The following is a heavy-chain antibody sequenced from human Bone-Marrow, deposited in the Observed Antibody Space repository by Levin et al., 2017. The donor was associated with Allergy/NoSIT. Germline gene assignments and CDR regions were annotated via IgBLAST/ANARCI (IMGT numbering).Heavy chain of an antibody. V-gene: IGHV3-30-3*01. CDR3: AREPNYGTKSGPFDY. CDR2: ISYDGSDK. Sequence: GGSLRLSCTASKFIFSSYAMHWVRQAPGKGLEWVAVISYDGSDKNYADSVKGRFTISRDNSKKTLYLQMNSLRGEDTAVYYCAREPNYGTKSGPFDYWGQGTLVSVSS. J-gene: IGHJ4*02. D-gene: IGHD4-17*01. CDR1: KFIFSSYA.